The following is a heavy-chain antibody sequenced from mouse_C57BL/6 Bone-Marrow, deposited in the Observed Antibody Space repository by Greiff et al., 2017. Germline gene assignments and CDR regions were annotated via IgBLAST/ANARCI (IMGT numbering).Heavy chain of an antibody. Sequence: QVQLKESGAELVRPGTSVKVSCKASGYAFTNYLIEWVKQRPGQGLEWIGVINPGSGGTNYNEKFKGKATLTADKSSSTAYMQLSSLTSEDSAVYFCTRSYRRYWYFDVWGTGTTVTVSA. CDR1: GYAFTNYL. J-gene: IGHJ1*03. CDR3: TRSYRRYWYFDV. V-gene: IGHV1-54*01. CDR2: INPGSGGT.